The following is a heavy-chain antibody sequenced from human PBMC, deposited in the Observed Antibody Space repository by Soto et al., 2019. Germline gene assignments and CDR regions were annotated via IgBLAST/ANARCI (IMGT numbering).Heavy chain of an antibody. CDR3: ARVGFGSGSQARDYFQY. D-gene: IGHD3-10*01. Sequence: PSETLSLTCTVSVGSISSGGYYCSWIRQHPGKGLEWIGYIYYSGSTYYNPSLKSRVTISVDTSKNQFSLKLSSVTAADTAVYYCARVGFGSGSQARDYFQYWGQGTLVIVS. J-gene: IGHJ4*02. CDR1: VGSISSGGYY. V-gene: IGHV4-31*03. CDR2: IYYSGST.